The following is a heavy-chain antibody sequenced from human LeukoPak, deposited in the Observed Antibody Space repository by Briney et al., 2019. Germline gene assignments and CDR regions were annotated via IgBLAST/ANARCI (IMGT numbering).Heavy chain of an antibody. CDR1: GFTFSSYA. D-gene: IGHD3-10*01. V-gene: IGHV3-23*01. CDR2: VGRNGENT. Sequence: GGSLRLSCAASGFTFSSYAMHWVRQAPGKGLEWVSVVGRNGENTYYADSVKGRFTISRDNSKNTLYLQMNSLRAEDTAVYYCARVPTNYYGSGSYYNEKTDAFDIWGQGTMVTVSS. CDR3: ARVPTNYYGSGSYYNEKTDAFDI. J-gene: IGHJ3*02.